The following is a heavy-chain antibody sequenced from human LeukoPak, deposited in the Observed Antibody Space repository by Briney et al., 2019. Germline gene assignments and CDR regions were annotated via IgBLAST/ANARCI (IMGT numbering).Heavy chain of an antibody. CDR2: IIPIFGTA. V-gene: IGHV1-69*05. CDR3: ASGDGSGSYSPYYYYMDV. Sequence: SVKVSCKASGGTFSSYAISWVRQAPGQGLEWMGRIIPIFGTANYAQKFQGRVTITTDESTSTAYMELSSLRSEDTAVYYCASGDGSGSYSPYYYYMDVWGKGTTVTVSS. J-gene: IGHJ6*03. D-gene: IGHD3-10*01. CDR1: GGTFSSYA.